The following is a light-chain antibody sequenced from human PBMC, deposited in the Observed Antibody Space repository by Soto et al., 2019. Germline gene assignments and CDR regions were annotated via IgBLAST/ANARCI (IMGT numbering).Light chain of an antibody. CDR2: DVN. CDR1: SSDVGGYNY. Sequence: QSALTQPRSVSGSPGQSVTISCTGTSSDVGGYNYVSWYQQHPGKAPKLMIYDVNKRPSGVPDRFSGSKSGNTASLTISGLQAEDEADYSCCSYAGSYTGVFGTGTKVTVL. J-gene: IGLJ1*01. CDR3: CSYAGSYTGV. V-gene: IGLV2-11*01.